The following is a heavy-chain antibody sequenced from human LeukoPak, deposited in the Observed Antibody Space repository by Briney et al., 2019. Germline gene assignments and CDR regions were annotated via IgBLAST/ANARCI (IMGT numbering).Heavy chain of an antibody. V-gene: IGHV4-39*01. CDR1: GGSISSSSYY. Sequence: SETLSLTCTVSGGSISSSSYYWGWIRQPPGKGVEWIGSIYYSGGTYYNPSLKSRVTISVDTSKNQFSLKLSSVSAADTAVYYCARQNYGSGSYNWFDPWGQGTLVTVSS. D-gene: IGHD3-10*01. CDR2: IYYSGGT. CDR3: ARQNYGSGSYNWFDP. J-gene: IGHJ5*02.